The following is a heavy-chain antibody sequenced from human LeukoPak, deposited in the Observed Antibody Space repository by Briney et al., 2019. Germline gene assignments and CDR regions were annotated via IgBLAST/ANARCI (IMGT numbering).Heavy chain of an antibody. Sequence: GGSLRLSCAASGFTSSSYGMHWVRQAPGKGLEWVSAISGSGGSTYYADSVKGRFTISRDNSKNTLYLQMNSLRAEDTAVYYCAKEGYYDSGGYFQHWGQGTLVTVSS. CDR2: ISGSGGST. D-gene: IGHD3-22*01. CDR1: GFTSSSYG. CDR3: AKEGYYDSGGYFQH. V-gene: IGHV3-23*01. J-gene: IGHJ1*01.